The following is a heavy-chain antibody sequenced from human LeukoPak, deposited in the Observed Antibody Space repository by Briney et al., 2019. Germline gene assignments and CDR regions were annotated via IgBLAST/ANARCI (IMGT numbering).Heavy chain of an antibody. CDR1: GGSISSSSYY. D-gene: IGHD3-3*01. CDR3: ARGRFYDFWSGYWEHNWFDP. J-gene: IGHJ5*02. Sequence: TSETLSLTCTVSGGSISSSSYYWGWIRQPPGKGLEWIGSIYYSGSTYYNPSLKSRVTISVDTSKNQFSLKLSSVTAADTAVYYCARGRFYDFWSGYWEHNWFDPWGQGTLVTVSS. V-gene: IGHV4-39*01. CDR2: IYYSGST.